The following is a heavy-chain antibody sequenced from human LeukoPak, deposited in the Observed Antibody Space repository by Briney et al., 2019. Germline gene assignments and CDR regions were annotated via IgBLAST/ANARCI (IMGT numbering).Heavy chain of an antibody. Sequence: GGSLRLSCAASGFTFSAYSMNWGRHAPGKGLGLVSSVNTVSSYIYNADSMRGRFTTSRDNVKNSLFLQINSLRDEETAVYYCARLRRNSDRSDFFYYYDHWGQGTLVTVSS. J-gene: IGHJ4*02. CDR3: ARLRRNSDRSDFFYYYDH. CDR2: VNTVSSYI. CDR1: GFTFSAYS. D-gene: IGHD3-22*01. V-gene: IGHV3-21*01.